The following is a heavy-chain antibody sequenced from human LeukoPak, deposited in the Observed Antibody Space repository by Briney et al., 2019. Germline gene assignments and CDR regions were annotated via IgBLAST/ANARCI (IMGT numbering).Heavy chain of an antibody. V-gene: IGHV4-31*03. CDR3: ARGDGDYYFDY. CDR2: IYYSGST. D-gene: IGHD4-17*01. J-gene: IGHJ4*02. CDR1: GGSISSGGYY. Sequence: SETLCLTCTVSGGSISSGGYYWSWIRQHPGKGLEWIGYIYYSGSTYYNPSLKSRVTISVDTSKNQFSLKLSSVTAADTAVYYCARGDGDYYFDYWGQGTLVTVSS.